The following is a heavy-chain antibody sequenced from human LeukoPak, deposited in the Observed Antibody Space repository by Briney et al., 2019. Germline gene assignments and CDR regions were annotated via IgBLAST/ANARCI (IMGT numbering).Heavy chain of an antibody. CDR1: GGTFSSYA. D-gene: IGHD3-3*01. V-gene: IGHV1-69*05. J-gene: IGHJ3*02. Sequence: SVKVSCKASGGTFSSYAISWVRQAPGQGLEWMGGIIPIFGTANYAQKFQGRVTITTDESTSTAYMELSSLRSEDTAVYYCASYQSFWSGYERYAFDIWGQGTMVTVSS. CDR2: IIPIFGTA. CDR3: ASYQSFWSGYERYAFDI.